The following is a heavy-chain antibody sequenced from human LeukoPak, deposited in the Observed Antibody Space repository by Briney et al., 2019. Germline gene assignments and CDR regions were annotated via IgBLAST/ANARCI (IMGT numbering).Heavy chain of an antibody. Sequence: GASVKVSCKASGGTFSSYAISWVRQAPGQGLEWMGRIIPILGIANYAQKFQGRVTITADESTSTAYMELSSLRSEDTAVYYCARAGIVVVPAAPNAFDIWGQGTMVTVSS. CDR3: ARAGIVVVPAAPNAFDI. CDR2: IIPILGIA. CDR1: GGTFSSYA. D-gene: IGHD2-2*01. J-gene: IGHJ3*02. V-gene: IGHV1-69*04.